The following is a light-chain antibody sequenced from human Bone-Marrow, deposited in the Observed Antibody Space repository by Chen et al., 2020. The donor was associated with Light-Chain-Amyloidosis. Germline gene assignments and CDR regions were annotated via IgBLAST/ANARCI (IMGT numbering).Light chain of an antibody. CDR3: QQYKSYPRT. CDR2: KAS. J-gene: IGKJ1*01. CDR1: QSISKW. V-gene: IGKV1-5*03. Sequence: DIQMTQFPSTLSASVGDRVTITCRASQSISKWLAWYQQKPGKDPKLLIYKASNLETGVPSRFSASGSPTEFTLTITLEPDDFATYYCQQYKSYPRTFGQGTKVEIK.